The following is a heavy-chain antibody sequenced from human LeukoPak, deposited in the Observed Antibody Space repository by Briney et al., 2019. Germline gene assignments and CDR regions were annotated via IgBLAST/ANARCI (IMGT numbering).Heavy chain of an antibody. CDR2: INPNSGGT. CDR3: ARARFRSRPPHAFDI. Sequence: GASVKVSCKASGYTFTGYYMHWVRQAPGQGLEWMGWINPNSGGTNYAQKFQGGVTMTRDTSISTAYMELSRLRSDDTAVYYCARARFRSRPPHAFDIWGQGTMVTVSS. D-gene: IGHD3-3*01. V-gene: IGHV1-2*02. J-gene: IGHJ3*02. CDR1: GYTFTGYY.